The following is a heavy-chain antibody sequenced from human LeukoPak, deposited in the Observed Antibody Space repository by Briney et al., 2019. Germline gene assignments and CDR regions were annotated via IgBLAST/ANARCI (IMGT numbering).Heavy chain of an antibody. D-gene: IGHD5-18*01. CDR1: GYTFTSYY. J-gene: IGHJ4*02. Sequence: ASVKVSCKASGYTFTSYYMHWVRQAPGQGLEWMGIINPNGGSTSYAQKFQGRVTMTRDTSTSTVYMELSSLRSEDTAVYYCARDPIRGYSYGKQLDYWGQGTLVTVSS. V-gene: IGHV1-46*03. CDR3: ARDPIRGYSYGKQLDY. CDR2: INPNGGST.